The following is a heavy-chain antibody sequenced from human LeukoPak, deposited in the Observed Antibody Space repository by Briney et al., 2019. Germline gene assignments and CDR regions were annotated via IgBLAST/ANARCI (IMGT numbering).Heavy chain of an antibody. CDR1: GGSFCGYY. Sequence: SETLSLTCAVYGGSFCGYYWSWIREPPGKGMEWIGEINHSGSTNYNPSLKSRVTISVDTSKNQFSLKLSSVTAADTAVYYCAVLGDVDTAMVEDHWGQGTLVTVSS. CDR3: AVLGDVDTAMVEDH. D-gene: IGHD5-18*01. V-gene: IGHV4-34*01. CDR2: INHSGST. J-gene: IGHJ4*02.